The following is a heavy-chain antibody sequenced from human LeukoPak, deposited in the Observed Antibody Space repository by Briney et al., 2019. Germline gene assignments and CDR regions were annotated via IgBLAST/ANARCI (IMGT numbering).Heavy chain of an antibody. CDR2: INPNSGGT. D-gene: IGHD1-26*01. CDR1: GYTFTGYY. J-gene: IGHJ4*02. V-gene: IGHV1-2*02. Sequence: ASVKVSCKASGYTFTGYYMHWVRQAPGQGLEWMGWINPNSGGTNYAQKFQGRVTMTRDTSISTAYVELSRLRSDDTAVYYCARVEVRGSYSRDDYWGQGTLVTVSS. CDR3: ARVEVRGSYSRDDY.